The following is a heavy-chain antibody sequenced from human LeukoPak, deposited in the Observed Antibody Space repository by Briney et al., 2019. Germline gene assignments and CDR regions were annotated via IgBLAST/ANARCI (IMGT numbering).Heavy chain of an antibody. J-gene: IGHJ6*04. D-gene: IGHD3-10*01. CDR3: ARVPGGRVRGVIKVPDYYYGMDG. Sequence: ASVKVSCKASGGTFSSYAISWVRQAPGQGLEWMGGIIPIFGTENYAQKFQGRVAITADKSTSTAYMELSSLRSEDTGVYCCARVPGGRVRGVIKVPDYYYGMDGWGKGTTVTVSS. V-gene: IGHV1-69*06. CDR2: IIPIFGTE. CDR1: GGTFSSYA.